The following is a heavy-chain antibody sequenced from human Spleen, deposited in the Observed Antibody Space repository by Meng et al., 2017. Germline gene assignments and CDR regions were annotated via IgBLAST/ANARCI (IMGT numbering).Heavy chain of an antibody. CDR3: AKDARYYYDSSGYYNPHFDY. Sequence: GESLKISCAASGFTVSSNYMSWVRQAPGKGLEWVSVIYSGGSTYYADSVKGRFSISRDNAKNSLYLQMNSLRAEDTALYYCAKDARYYYDSSGYYNPHFDYWGQGTLVTVSS. V-gene: IGHV3-53*05. J-gene: IGHJ4*02. CDR2: IYSGGST. CDR1: GFTVSSNY. D-gene: IGHD3-22*01.